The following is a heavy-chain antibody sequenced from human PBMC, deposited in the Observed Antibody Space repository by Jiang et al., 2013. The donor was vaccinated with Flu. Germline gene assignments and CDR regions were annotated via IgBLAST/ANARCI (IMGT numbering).Heavy chain of an antibody. V-gene: IGHV6-1*01. D-gene: IGHD1-26*01. J-gene: IGHJ4*02. CDR2: TYYRSKWFN. Sequence: SVSSNSAVWNWIRQSPSRGLEWLGRTYYRSKWFNDYAVSVKGRITINPDTSKNQSSLQLNSVTPEDTAVYYCARGTGGIGFDYWGQGTLVTASP. CDR3: ARGTGGIGFDY. CDR1: SVSSNSAV.